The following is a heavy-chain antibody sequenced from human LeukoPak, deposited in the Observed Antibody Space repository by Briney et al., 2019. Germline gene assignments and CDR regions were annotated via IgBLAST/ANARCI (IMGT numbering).Heavy chain of an antibody. D-gene: IGHD6-13*01. J-gene: IGHJ3*02. CDR2: ISYDGSNK. CDR1: GFTFDDYG. V-gene: IGHV3-30*18. CDR3: AKDYSGSSSWTDDAFDI. Sequence: GGSLRLSCAASGFTFDDYGMSWVRQAPGKGLEWVAVISYDGSNKYYADSVKGRFTISRDNSKNTLYLQMNSLRAEDTAVYYCAKDYSGSSSWTDDAFDIWGQGTMVTVSS.